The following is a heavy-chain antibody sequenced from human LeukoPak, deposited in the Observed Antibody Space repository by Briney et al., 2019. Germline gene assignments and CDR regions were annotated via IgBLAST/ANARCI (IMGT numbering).Heavy chain of an antibody. CDR3: ARGLGGGNSVYFDL. Sequence: SETLSLTCTVSGGSISSGSYYWSWIRQPAGKGLEWIGRIYTSGSANYNPSLQSRVTISVDTSKNQFSLKLSSVTAADTAVYYCARGLGGGNSVYFDLWGRGTLVTVSS. J-gene: IGHJ2*01. D-gene: IGHD4-23*01. V-gene: IGHV4-61*02. CDR1: GGSISSGSYY. CDR2: IYTSGSA.